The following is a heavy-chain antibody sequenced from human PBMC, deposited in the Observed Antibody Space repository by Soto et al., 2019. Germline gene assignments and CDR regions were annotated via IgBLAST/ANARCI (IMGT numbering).Heavy chain of an antibody. CDR1: GFTFSSYA. V-gene: IGHV3-23*01. J-gene: IGHJ4*02. Sequence: EVQLLESGGGLVQPGGSLRLSCAASGFTFSSYAMSWVRQAPGKGLEWVSAISGSGGSTYYADSVKGRFTISRDNSKNKLYLQMNSMRAEDKAVYYCAKEKRHSRSSGFIYWGQGTLVTVSS. D-gene: IGHD6-6*01. CDR2: ISGSGGST. CDR3: AKEKRHSRSSGFIY.